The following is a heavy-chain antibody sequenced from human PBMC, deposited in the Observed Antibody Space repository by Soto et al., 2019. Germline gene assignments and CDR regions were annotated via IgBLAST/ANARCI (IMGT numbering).Heavy chain of an antibody. Sequence: QVQLVESGGGVVQPGRSLRLSCAASGFTFSRHGMHWVRQAPGKGLEWVAIIWYDGSNEYYADSVRGRFTISRDNSKNTLYLQMSSLRVADTAVYYCARDYTSTGYGLVYWGQGALVTVSS. V-gene: IGHV3-33*01. CDR3: ARDYTSTGYGLVY. J-gene: IGHJ4*02. D-gene: IGHD6-25*01. CDR2: IWYDGSNE. CDR1: GFTFSRHG.